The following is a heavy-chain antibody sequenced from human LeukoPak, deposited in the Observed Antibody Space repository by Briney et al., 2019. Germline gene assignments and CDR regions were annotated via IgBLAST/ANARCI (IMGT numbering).Heavy chain of an antibody. CDR1: GFTFSSYA. CDR3: AKDYDTLTGYYSLSDY. J-gene: IGHJ4*02. CDR2: ISGSGGST. Sequence: GGSLRLSCAASGFTFSSYAMSWVRQAPGKGLEWVSVISGSGGSTSYADSVKGRFTVSRDNSKNMLYLQMNSLRAEDTAIYYCAKDYDTLTGYYSLSDYWGQGTLVTVSS. V-gene: IGHV3-23*01. D-gene: IGHD3-9*01.